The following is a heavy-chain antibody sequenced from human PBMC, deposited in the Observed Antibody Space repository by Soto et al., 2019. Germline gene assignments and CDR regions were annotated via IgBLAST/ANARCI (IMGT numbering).Heavy chain of an antibody. J-gene: IGHJ6*02. CDR2: IKRKTDGGTT. CDR1: GFTFSNAW. Sequence: EVQLVESGGGLVEPGGSLRVSCVASGFTFSNAWMNWVRQAPGKGLEWVGRIKRKTDGGTTDYAAPVKGRLTISRDDSKNTLYLQMNSLETEDTAVYYCTTRGLLYASSGMDAWGQGTTVTVSS. V-gene: IGHV3-15*07. D-gene: IGHD3-16*01. CDR3: TTRGLLYASSGMDA.